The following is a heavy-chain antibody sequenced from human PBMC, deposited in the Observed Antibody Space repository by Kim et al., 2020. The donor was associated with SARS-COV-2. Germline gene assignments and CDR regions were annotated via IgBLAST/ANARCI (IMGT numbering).Heavy chain of an antibody. CDR2: ISSSSSTI. CDR3: ARDQYKGYCSSTSCYDFVYYGMDV. D-gene: IGHD2-2*01. V-gene: IGHV3-48*02. J-gene: IGHJ6*02. Sequence: GGSLRLSCAASGFTFSSYSMNWVRQAPGKGLEWVSYISSSSSTIYYADSVKGRFTISRDNAKNSLYLQMNSLRDEDTAVYYCARDQYKGYCSSTSCYDFVYYGMDVWGQGTTVTVSS. CDR1: GFTFSSYS.